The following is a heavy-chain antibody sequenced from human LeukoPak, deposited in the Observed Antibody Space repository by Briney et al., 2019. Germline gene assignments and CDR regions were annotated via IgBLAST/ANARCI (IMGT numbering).Heavy chain of an antibody. CDR2: ISSSSSYI. Sequence: GGSLRLSCAASGFTFSSYSMNWVRQAPGKGLEWVSSISSSSSYIYYADSVKGRFTISRDNAKNSLYLQMNSLRAEDTAVYYCARVRISSGWYFSYWGQGTLVTVSS. V-gene: IGHV3-21*01. CDR1: GFTFSSYS. CDR3: ARVRISSGWYFSY. D-gene: IGHD6-19*01. J-gene: IGHJ4*02.